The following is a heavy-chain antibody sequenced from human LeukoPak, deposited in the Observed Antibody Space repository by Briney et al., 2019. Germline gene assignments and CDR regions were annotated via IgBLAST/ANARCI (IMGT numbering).Heavy chain of an antibody. J-gene: IGHJ4*02. D-gene: IGHD3-16*01. CDR2: IYHTGST. CDR1: GGSFNYYY. V-gene: IGHV4-34*01. CDR3: AKSGDYLWDY. Sequence: SETLSLTCAVYGGSFNYYYWSWCRQPPGKGLEWIGEIYHTGSTNYSPSLRSRVTMSIDKSNNQFSLNLNSVTAADTAVYYCAKSGDYLWDYWGQGTLVTVSS.